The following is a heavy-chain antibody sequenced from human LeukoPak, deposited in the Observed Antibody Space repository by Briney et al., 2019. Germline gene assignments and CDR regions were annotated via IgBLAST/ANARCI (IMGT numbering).Heavy chain of an antibody. CDR1: GYTFTGYY. Sequence: ASVKVSCKASGYTFTGYYMHWVRQAPGQWLEWMGWINPNSGGTNYAQKFQGRVTMTRDTSISTAYMELSRLRSDDTAVYYCAAGVGYSLTVREFDYWGQGTLVTVSS. CDR2: INPNSGGT. V-gene: IGHV1-2*02. J-gene: IGHJ4*02. CDR3: AAGVGYSLTVREFDY. D-gene: IGHD1-26*01.